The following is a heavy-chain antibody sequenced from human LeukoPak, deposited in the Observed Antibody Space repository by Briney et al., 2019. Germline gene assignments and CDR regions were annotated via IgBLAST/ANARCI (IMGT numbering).Heavy chain of an antibody. V-gene: IGHV1-69*04. Sequence: ASVKVSCKASGGTFSSYAISWVRQAPGQGLEWMGRIIPILGIANYAQKFQGRVTITADKSTSTAYMELSSLRSEDTAVYYCARNQSGGGFDPWGQGTLVTVSS. CDR1: GGTFSSYA. J-gene: IGHJ5*02. CDR3: ARNQSGGGFDP. D-gene: IGHD3-16*01. CDR2: IIPILGIA.